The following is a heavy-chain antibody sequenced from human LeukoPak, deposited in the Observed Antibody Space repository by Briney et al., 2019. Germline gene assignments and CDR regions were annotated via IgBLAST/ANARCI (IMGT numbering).Heavy chain of an antibody. CDR1: SESSGGDD. Sequence: PSATLSLTCAMHSESSGGDDWTWIRQPPGKGLEWIGEVSPGGSTRYNPSLRSRVTISLNTSRSRFSLRLSSVTAADTGVYYCARDGGTRLGFDPWGQGTLVTVSS. CDR2: VSPGGST. CDR3: ARDGGTRLGFDP. V-gene: IGHV4-34*01. D-gene: IGHD3-16*01. J-gene: IGHJ5*02.